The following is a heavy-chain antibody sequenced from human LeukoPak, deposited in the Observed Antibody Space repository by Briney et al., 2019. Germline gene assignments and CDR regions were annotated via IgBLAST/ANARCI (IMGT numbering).Heavy chain of an antibody. Sequence: AEPLSLTCTVAGSSIRSYYWGCIRQPPGKGLEWIGYIYYSGSTNYNPSLKSRVTISLDTSKNQFSLRLSSVIAADTAVYYCARAETHYDVFTGHNGNYYYGMDVWGQGTTVTVSS. CDR2: IYYSGST. CDR1: GSSIRSYY. CDR3: ARAETHYDVFTGHNGNYYYGMDV. V-gene: IGHV4-59*01. D-gene: IGHD3-9*01. J-gene: IGHJ6*02.